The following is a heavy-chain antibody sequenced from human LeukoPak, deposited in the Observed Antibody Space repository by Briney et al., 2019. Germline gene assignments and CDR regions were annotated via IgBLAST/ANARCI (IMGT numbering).Heavy chain of an antibody. CDR3: AKGSSNWLDHYYFDF. D-gene: IGHD6-13*01. J-gene: IGHJ4*02. V-gene: IGHV3-23*01. Sequence: GGSLRLSCAASGFTFSSYAVSWVRQAPGKGLAWVSAISDSGGSTQYADSVKGRFTISRDNSKNTLYLQVNSLRVEDTAVYYCAKGSSNWLDHYYFDFWGQGTLVTVSS. CDR1: GFTFSSYA. CDR2: ISDSGGST.